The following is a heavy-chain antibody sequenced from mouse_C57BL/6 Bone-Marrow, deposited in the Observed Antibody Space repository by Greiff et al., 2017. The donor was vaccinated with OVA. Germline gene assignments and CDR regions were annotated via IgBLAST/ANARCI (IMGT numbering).Heavy chain of an antibody. V-gene: IGHV1-19*01. D-gene: IGHD3-2*02. Sequence: VQLQQSGPVLVKPGASVKMSCKASGYTFTDYYMNWVKQSHGKSLEWIGVINPYNGGTSYNQKFKGKATLTVDKSSSTAYMEVNSLTSEDSAVYYCARRGQLRSFAYWGQGTLVTVSA. CDR1: GYTFTDYY. CDR2: INPYNGGT. CDR3: ARRGQLRSFAY. J-gene: IGHJ3*01.